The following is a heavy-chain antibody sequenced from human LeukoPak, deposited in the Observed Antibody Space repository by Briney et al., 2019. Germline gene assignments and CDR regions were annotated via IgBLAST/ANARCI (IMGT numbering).Heavy chain of an antibody. V-gene: IGHV4-59*08. Sequence: SETLSLTCTVSGGSISSYYWSWIRQPPGKGLEWIGYIYYSGSTNYNPSLKSRVTISVDTSKNQFSLKLGSVTAADTAVYYCARAWDTAISSSYYFDYWGQGTLVTVSS. J-gene: IGHJ4*02. CDR2: IYYSGST. CDR1: GGSISSYY. D-gene: IGHD5-18*01. CDR3: ARAWDTAISSSYYFDY.